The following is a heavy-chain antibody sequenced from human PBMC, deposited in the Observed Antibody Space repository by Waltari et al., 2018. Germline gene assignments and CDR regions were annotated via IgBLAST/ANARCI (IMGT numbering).Heavy chain of an antibody. CDR1: GAALTRVY. CDR2: IHDSGTA. J-gene: IGHJ3*02. CDR3: ARVPQYTYRAFDI. D-gene: IGHD5-18*01. Sequence: QVQLQESGPGLVQPSETQSLTRRVYGAALTRVYWRWIRQPPGKGLAWNAYIHDSGTANYNPSLKSRVTILIDTSKSQFSLQVTSVTAADTAVYYCARVPQYTYRAFDIWGQGTMVTVSS. V-gene: IGHV4-59*01.